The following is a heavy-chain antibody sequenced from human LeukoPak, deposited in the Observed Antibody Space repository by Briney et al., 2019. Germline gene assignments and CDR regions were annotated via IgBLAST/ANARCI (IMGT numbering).Heavy chain of an antibody. J-gene: IGHJ5*02. CDR1: GGSISSSSYY. CDR3: AREGFGRKRFDP. V-gene: IGHV4-39*07. CDR2: IYYSGST. D-gene: IGHD3-16*01. Sequence: SETLSLTCTVSGGSISSSSYYWGWIRQPPGKGLEWIGSIYYSGSTYYNPSLKSRVTISVDTSKNQFSLKLSSVTAADTAVYYCAREGFGRKRFDPWGQGTLVTVSS.